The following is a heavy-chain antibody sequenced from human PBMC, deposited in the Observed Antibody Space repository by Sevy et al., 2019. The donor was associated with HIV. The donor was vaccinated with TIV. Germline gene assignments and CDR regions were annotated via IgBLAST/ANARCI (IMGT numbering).Heavy chain of an antibody. D-gene: IGHD6-13*01. J-gene: IGHJ4*02. V-gene: IGHV1-18*01. Sequence: ASVKVSCKASGYTFTSYAISWVRQAPGQGLEWMGWISAYNGNTNYAQKLQGRVTMTTDTSTSTAYMELRSLRSDDTAVYYCARDPRPGIAANYYFDYWGQGTLVTVSS. CDR3: ARDPRPGIAANYYFDY. CDR1: GYTFTSYA. CDR2: ISAYNGNT.